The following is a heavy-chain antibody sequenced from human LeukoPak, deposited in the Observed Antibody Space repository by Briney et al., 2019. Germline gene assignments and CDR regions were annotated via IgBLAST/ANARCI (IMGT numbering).Heavy chain of an antibody. V-gene: IGHV4-59*01. CDR3: ARAFIRNLNWFDP. Sequence: SVTLSLTCTVSGGSISSYFWSWIRRPPGNGLEWMGDIYYSGSTNYNPSLKSRVIISVDTSKNQFSLELSSVPAADTAVYYCARAFIRNLNWFDPWGQGTLVTVSS. CDR2: IYYSGST. J-gene: IGHJ5*02. D-gene: IGHD2-21*01. CDR1: GGSISSYF.